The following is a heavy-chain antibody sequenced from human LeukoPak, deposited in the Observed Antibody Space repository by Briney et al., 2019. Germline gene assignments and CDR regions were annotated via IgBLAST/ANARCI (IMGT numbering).Heavy chain of an antibody. CDR3: ARDLAGDLGY. D-gene: IGHD6-19*01. CDR2: IYSSGSI. Sequence: SETLSLTCSVSGGSVSNYYWSWIRQPAGKGLEWIGRIYSSGSINYNPSLKSRVTMSVDTSKNQFSLKISSVTAADTAVYYCARDLAGDLGYWGQGTLVTVSS. CDR1: GGSVSNYY. V-gene: IGHV4-4*07. J-gene: IGHJ4*02.